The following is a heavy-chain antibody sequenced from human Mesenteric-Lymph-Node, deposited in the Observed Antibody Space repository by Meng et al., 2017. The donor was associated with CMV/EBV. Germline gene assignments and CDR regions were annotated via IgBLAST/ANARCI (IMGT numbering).Heavy chain of an antibody. CDR3: ARQDYHDSSGYTRGGLDV. CDR2: IYPGDSDA. CDR1: GYSFTSYW. J-gene: IGHJ6*02. D-gene: IGHD3-22*01. Sequence: GESLKISCKGSGYSFTSYWIGWVRQMPGKGLEWMGIIYPGDSDATYSPSFQGQVTISADKSISTAYLQWSSLKASDTAMYYCARQDYHDSSGYTRGGLDVWGQGTTVTVS. V-gene: IGHV5-51*01.